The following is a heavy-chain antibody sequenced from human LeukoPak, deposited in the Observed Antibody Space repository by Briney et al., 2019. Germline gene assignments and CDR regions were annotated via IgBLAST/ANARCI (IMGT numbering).Heavy chain of an antibody. V-gene: IGHV5-51*01. Sequence: GESLKISCKTSGLRFTDQWIGWVRQVPGRGLEWMGIIFPDGSHTVYSPSFHGRITISADRYTSTAYLHWSSLRASDTAMYYCAIHVIVVTTVPDAFDIWGQGTMVTVSS. CDR1: GLRFTDQW. CDR2: IFPDGSHT. CDR3: AIHVIVVTTVPDAFDI. J-gene: IGHJ3*02. D-gene: IGHD2-21*02.